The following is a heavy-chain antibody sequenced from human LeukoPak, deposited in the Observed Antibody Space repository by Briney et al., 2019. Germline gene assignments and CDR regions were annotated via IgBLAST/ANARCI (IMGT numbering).Heavy chain of an antibody. Sequence: GGSLRLSCAASGFTFSSYWMHWVRQAPGKGLVWVSRISPDGSTTGHADSVKGRFTTSRDNAKNTLFLQMNSLRAEDTAVYYCAKAPPYKKYFDYWGQGTLVTVSS. D-gene: IGHD1-1*01. CDR1: GFTFSSYW. J-gene: IGHJ4*02. V-gene: IGHV3-74*01. CDR2: ISPDGSTT. CDR3: AKAPPYKKYFDY.